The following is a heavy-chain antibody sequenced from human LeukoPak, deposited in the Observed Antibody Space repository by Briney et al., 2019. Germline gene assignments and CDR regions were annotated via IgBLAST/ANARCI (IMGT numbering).Heavy chain of an antibody. Sequence: PGGSLRLSCAASGFTFSSFGMHWVRQAPGRGLEWVAVIWYDGSKKYYADSVKGRFTISRDNSKNTLYLQMNGLRAEDTAVYYCARDHSLIPGAMPSCDYWGQGILVTVSS. D-gene: IGHD2-2*01. CDR3: ARDHSLIPGAMPSCDY. CDR1: GFTFSSFG. V-gene: IGHV3-33*01. J-gene: IGHJ4*02. CDR2: IWYDGSKK.